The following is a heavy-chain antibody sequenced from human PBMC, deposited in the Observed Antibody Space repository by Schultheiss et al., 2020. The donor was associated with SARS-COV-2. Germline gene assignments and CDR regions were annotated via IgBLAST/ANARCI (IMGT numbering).Heavy chain of an antibody. CDR1: GFTFSSYG. Sequence: GGSLRLSCAASGFTFSSYGMHWVRQAPGKGLEWVAVIWYDGSNKYYADSVKGRFTISRDNSKNTLYLQMNSLRAEDTAVYYCARIVPAANQYYYYYMDVWGKGTTVTVSS. CDR3: ARIVPAANQYYYYYMDV. V-gene: IGHV3-33*01. D-gene: IGHD2-2*01. J-gene: IGHJ6*03. CDR2: IWYDGSNK.